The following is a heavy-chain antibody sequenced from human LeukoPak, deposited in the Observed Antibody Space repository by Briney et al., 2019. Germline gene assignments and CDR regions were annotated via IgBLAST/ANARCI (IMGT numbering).Heavy chain of an antibody. V-gene: IGHV3-49*04. D-gene: IGHD3-10*01. CDR1: GFTFGDYA. J-gene: IGHJ4*02. CDR2: IRSKAYGGTT. CDR3: TRGSYSIDY. Sequence: GGSLRLSCTASGFTFGDYAMSWVRQAPGKGLEWVGFIRSKAYGGTTEYAASVKGRFTISRDDSKSIAYLQMNSLETEDTAVYYCTRGSYSIDYWGQGTLVTVSS.